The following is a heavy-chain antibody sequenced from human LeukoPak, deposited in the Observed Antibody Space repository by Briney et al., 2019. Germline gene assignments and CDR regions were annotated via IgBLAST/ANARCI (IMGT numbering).Heavy chain of an antibody. D-gene: IGHD6-19*01. CDR3: ARGSTQYSSGWYGLDY. CDR1: GFTFSSYC. Sequence: PGGSLRLSCAASGFTFSSYCMHWVRQAPGKGLVLVSRVNSDGSSTTYADSVKGRFTISRDNAKNTLYLQMNSLRAEDTAVYYCARGSTQYSSGWYGLDYWGQGTLVTVSS. CDR2: VNSDGSST. V-gene: IGHV3-74*01. J-gene: IGHJ4*02.